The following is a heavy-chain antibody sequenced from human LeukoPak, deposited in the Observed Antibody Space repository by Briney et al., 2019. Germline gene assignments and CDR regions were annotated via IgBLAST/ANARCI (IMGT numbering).Heavy chain of an antibody. D-gene: IGHD3-22*01. CDR2: ISAYNGNT. J-gene: IGHJ4*02. CDR3: AISPRRVDDSSGYFSLVENFDY. Sequence: EASVKVSCKASGYTFTSYGISWVRQAPGQGLEWMGWISAYNGNTNYAQKLQGRVTMTTDTSTSTAYMELRSLRSDDTAVYYCAISPRRVDDSSGYFSLVENFDYWGQGTLVTVSS. CDR1: GYTFTSYG. V-gene: IGHV1-18*01.